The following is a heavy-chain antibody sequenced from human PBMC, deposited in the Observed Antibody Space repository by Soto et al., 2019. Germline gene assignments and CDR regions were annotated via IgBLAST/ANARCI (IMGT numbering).Heavy chain of an antibody. CDR1: GFSFSSVW. V-gene: IGHV3-7*03. CDR3: AAAIYGDWSFDY. D-gene: IGHD4-17*01. J-gene: IGHJ4*02. CDR2: IKYDGSEE. Sequence: PVGSLRLSCVVSGFSFSSVWMTWVRQAPGKGLECVANIKYDGSEEYYVDSVKGRFTISRDNSKNTLYLQMNSLRVEDTAVYYCAAAIYGDWSFDYWGQGTLVTVSS.